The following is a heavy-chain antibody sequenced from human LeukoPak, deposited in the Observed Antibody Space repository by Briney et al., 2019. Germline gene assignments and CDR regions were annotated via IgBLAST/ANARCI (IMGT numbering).Heavy chain of an antibody. CDR2: INHSGST. V-gene: IGHV4-34*01. CDR3: ARNRGITLDY. CDR1: GGSFSGYY. D-gene: IGHD1-20*01. Sequence: ETLCLTCAVYGGSFSGYYWSWIRQPPGKGLEWIGEINHSGSTNYNPSLKSRVTISVDTSKNQFSLKLSSVTAADTAVYYCARNRGITLDYWGQGTLVTVSS. J-gene: IGHJ4*02.